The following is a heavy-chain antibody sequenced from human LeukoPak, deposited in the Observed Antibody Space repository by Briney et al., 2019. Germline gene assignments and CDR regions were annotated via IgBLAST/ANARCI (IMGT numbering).Heavy chain of an antibody. J-gene: IGHJ3*02. Sequence: PGRSLRLSCAASGFTFDDYAMHWVRQAPGKGLEWVSGISWNSGSIGYADSVKGRFTISRDDAKNSLYQQMNSLRAEDMALYYCAKEGGSGGSSVRADAFDIWGQGTMVTVSS. CDR1: GFTFDDYA. CDR3: AKEGGSGGSSVRADAFDI. V-gene: IGHV3-9*03. CDR2: ISWNSGSI. D-gene: IGHD2-15*01.